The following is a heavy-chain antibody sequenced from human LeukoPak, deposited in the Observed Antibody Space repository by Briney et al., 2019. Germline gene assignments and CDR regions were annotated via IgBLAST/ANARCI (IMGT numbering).Heavy chain of an antibody. Sequence: GASVKVSCKASRYTFTGYYMHWVRQAPGQGLEWMGWINPNNGGTVYAQKFQGRVTLTRDTSNSTAYMDLSRLNSDDTAIYYCAREATIVAAGTAGIYFDSWGQGTLVTVSS. CDR1: RYTFTGYY. D-gene: IGHD6-13*01. CDR3: AREATIVAAGTAGIYFDS. J-gene: IGHJ4*02. V-gene: IGHV1-2*02. CDR2: INPNNGGT.